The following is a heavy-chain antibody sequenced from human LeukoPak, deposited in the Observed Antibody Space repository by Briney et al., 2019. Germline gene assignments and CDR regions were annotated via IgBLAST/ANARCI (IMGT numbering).Heavy chain of an antibody. Sequence: GGSLRLSCAASGFTFSSYGMHWVHQAPGKGLEWVAFIRYDGSNKYYADSVKGRFTISRDNSKNTLYLQMNSLTTEDTAVYYCAKVEAVAGGLDAFDIWGQGTMVTVSS. J-gene: IGHJ3*02. CDR2: IRYDGSNK. CDR1: GFTFSSYG. D-gene: IGHD6-19*01. V-gene: IGHV3-30*02. CDR3: AKVEAVAGGLDAFDI.